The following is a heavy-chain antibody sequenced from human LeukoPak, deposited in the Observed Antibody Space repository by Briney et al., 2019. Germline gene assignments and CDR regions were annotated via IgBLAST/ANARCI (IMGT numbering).Heavy chain of an antibody. CDR3: ARANFLYCSSSTCLLDY. CDR1: GYTFTDYY. V-gene: IGHV1-2*02. CDR2: INPNDGDT. D-gene: IGHD2-2*01. Sequence: ASVKVSCTASGYTFTDYYMHWVRQAPGQGFEWMGWINPNDGDTNYAQKFQGRVTMTRDTSISTAHMEVSRLRSDDTAVYYCARANFLYCSSSTCLLDYWGQGTLVTVSS. J-gene: IGHJ4*02.